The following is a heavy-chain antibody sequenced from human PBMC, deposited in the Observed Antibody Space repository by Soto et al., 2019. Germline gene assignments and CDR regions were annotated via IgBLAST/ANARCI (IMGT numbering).Heavy chain of an antibody. J-gene: IGHJ4*02. V-gene: IGHV3-33*01. CDR3: AAWAEGAKEVN. CDR2: IWYDASNQ. Sequence: QVHLVESGGGVVQTGRSLRLSCATSGFSFSVYGMHWVRQAPGKGLEWVAVIWYDASNQFYAASVEGRFTISRDNSKAILYLQVPSRSDEDTAVYYCAAWAEGAKEVNWGQGPLVSVSS. CDR1: GFSFSVYG. D-gene: IGHD2-15*01.